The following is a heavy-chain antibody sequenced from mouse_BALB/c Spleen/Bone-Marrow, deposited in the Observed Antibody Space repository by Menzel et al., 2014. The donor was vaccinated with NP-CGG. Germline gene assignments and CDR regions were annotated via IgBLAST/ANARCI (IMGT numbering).Heavy chain of an antibody. CDR2: IDPANGNT. J-gene: IGHJ3*01. Sequence: EVQRVESGAEFVKPGASVKLSCTASGFNIKDTYMHWVKQRPEQGLEWIGRIDPANGNTKYDPKFQGKATITADTSSDTAYLQLSSLTSEDTAVYYCASYYYGSSLLAYWGQGTLVTVSA. CDR1: GFNIKDTY. D-gene: IGHD1-1*01. V-gene: IGHV14-3*02. CDR3: ASYYYGSSLLAY.